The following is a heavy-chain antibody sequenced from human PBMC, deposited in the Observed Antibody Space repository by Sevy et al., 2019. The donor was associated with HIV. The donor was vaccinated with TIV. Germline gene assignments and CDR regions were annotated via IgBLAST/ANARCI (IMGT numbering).Heavy chain of an antibody. J-gene: IGHJ6*02. CDR2: IIPIFGKV. CDR1: GGTFSSFA. V-gene: IGHV1-69*13. Sequence: ASVKVSCKASGGTFSSFAISWVRQAPGQGLEWMGGIIPIFGKVNYAQKFQGRVTITADESTSSAYMELSSLRSEDTAVYYCAQCMITMVRGFEDYYYGMDVWGQGTTVTVSS. D-gene: IGHD3-10*01. CDR3: AQCMITMVRGFEDYYYGMDV.